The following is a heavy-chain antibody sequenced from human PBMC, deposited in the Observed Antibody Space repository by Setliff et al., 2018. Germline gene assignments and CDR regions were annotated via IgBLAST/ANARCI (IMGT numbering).Heavy chain of an antibody. D-gene: IGHD1-26*01. CDR3: AKGSVPIVGTTYSFDY. CDR1: GFTFSSYW. CDR2: IDTDGSIT. J-gene: IGHJ4*02. V-gene: IGHV3-74*01. Sequence: PGGSLRLSCAASGFTFSSYWMHWVRQAPGKGLVWVSRIDTDGSITDYADSVKGRFTISRDNSKNSVYLQMNSLRVEDTAVYFCAKGSVPIVGTTYSFDYWGQGTLVTVS.